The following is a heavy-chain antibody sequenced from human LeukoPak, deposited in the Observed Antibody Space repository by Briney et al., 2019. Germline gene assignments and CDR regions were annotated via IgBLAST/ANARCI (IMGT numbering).Heavy chain of an antibody. CDR3: ARHSEGPVNDAFDI. V-gene: IGHV3-33*01. J-gene: IGHJ3*02. CDR2: IWYDGSNK. CDR1: GFSFSSYG. D-gene: IGHD2-2*01. Sequence: GGSLRLSCAASGFSFSSYGMHWVRQAPGKGLEWVAVIWYDGSNKYYADSVKGRFTISRDNSKNTLFLQMNSLRAEDTAVYYCARHSEGPVNDAFDIWGQGTKVTVSS.